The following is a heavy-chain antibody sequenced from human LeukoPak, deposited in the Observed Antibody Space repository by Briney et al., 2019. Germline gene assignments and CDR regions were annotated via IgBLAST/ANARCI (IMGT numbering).Heavy chain of an antibody. Sequence: GGSLRLSRAASGFTYSNYAMHWVRQAPGKGLEWVAVISYDGSDKYNADSVKGRFTISRDNSKKTLYLQMSSLRADDTAVYYCARGPNVYGNSSGLIRDYYYYMDVWGKGTTVTVSS. CDR1: GFTYSNYA. J-gene: IGHJ6*03. D-gene: IGHD6-6*01. CDR2: ISYDGSDK. V-gene: IGHV3-30-3*01. CDR3: ARGPNVYGNSSGLIRDYYYYMDV.